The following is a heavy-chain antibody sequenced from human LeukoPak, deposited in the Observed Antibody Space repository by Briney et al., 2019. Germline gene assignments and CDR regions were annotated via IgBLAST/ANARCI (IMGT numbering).Heavy chain of an antibody. CDR3: AKGSF. V-gene: IGHV3-23*01. Sequence: PGGSLRLSCVVSGFTFSTSAMSWVRQAPGKGLEWVSGISESGGSTYYADSVKGRFTSSRDNSKNTLYLQMNNRRAEDTAAYYCAKGSFWGQGTLVTVSS. CDR2: ISESGGST. CDR1: GFTFSTSA. D-gene: IGHD3-10*01. J-gene: IGHJ4*02.